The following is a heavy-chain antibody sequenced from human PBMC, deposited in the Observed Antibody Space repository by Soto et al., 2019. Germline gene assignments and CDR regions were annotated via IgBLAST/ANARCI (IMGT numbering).Heavy chain of an antibody. D-gene: IGHD3-16*01. Sequence: TLPLTCTVSGGSISSGGYYWSWIRQHPGKGLEWIGYIYYSGSTYYNPSLKSRVTISVDTSKNQFSLKLSSVTAADTAVYYCARVMITFGGVTANWFDPWGQGTLVTVSS. CDR3: ARVMITFGGVTANWFDP. J-gene: IGHJ5*02. CDR1: GGSISSGGYY. V-gene: IGHV4-31*03. CDR2: IYYSGST.